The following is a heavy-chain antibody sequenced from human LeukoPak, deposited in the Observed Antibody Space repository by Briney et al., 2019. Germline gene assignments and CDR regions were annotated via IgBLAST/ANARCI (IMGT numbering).Heavy chain of an antibody. CDR3: ARDPVVVRLDY. CDR1: GFTFSSYS. D-gene: IGHD2-8*01. CDR2: ISSTSATI. J-gene: IGHJ4*01. Sequence: GGSLRLSCAASGFTFSSYSMSWVRQAPGKGLEWVSYISSTSATIYYADSVRGRFTSSRDDAKNSLYLQMNSLRAEDTAVYYCARDPVVVRLDYWGHGTLVTVSS. V-gene: IGHV3-48*04.